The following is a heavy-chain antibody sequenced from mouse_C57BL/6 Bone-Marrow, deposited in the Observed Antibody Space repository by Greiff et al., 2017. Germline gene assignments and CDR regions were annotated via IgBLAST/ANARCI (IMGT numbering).Heavy chain of an antibody. Sequence: EVKLMESGGGLVQPGGSMKLSCVASGFTFSNYWMNWVRQSPEKGLEWVAQIRLKSDNYATHYAESVKGRFTISRDDSKSSVYLQMNNLRAEDTGIYYCTGLYYAMDYWGQGTSVTVSS. CDR1: GFTFSNYW. CDR3: TGLYYAMDY. V-gene: IGHV6-3*01. CDR2: IRLKSDNYAT. J-gene: IGHJ4*01.